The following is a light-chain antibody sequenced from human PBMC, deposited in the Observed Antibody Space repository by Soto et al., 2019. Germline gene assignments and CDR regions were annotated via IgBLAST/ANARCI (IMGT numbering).Light chain of an antibody. Sequence: DIQMPQSPSTLSGSVGDRVTITCRASQTISSWLAWYQQKPGKAPKLLIYKASTLKSGVPSRVSGSGSGTEFTLTISSLQTDDFATYYGQHYNSYSEAFGQGTKVELK. J-gene: IGKJ1*01. CDR1: QTISSW. CDR3: QHYNSYSEA. V-gene: IGKV1-5*03. CDR2: KAS.